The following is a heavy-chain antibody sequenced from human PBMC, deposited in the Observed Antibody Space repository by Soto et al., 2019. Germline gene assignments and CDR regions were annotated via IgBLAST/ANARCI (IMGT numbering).Heavy chain of an antibody. D-gene: IGHD3-10*01. CDR1: SVSNAW. CDR3: TTDGAKDNWFGELSPGRDY. Sequence: SVSNAWMNWVRQAPGKGLAWVGRIKSKTDGGTTDYAAPVKGRFTISRDDSKNTLYLQMNSLKTEDTAVYYCTTDGAKDNWFGELSPGRDYWGQGTLVTVSS. V-gene: IGHV3-15*07. CDR2: IKSKTDGGTT. J-gene: IGHJ4*02.